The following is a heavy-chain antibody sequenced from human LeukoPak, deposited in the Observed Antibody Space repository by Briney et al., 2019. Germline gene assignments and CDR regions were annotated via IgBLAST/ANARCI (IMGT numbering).Heavy chain of an antibody. J-gene: IGHJ4*02. CDR2: ISFDGSNK. CDR1: GFIFSSYT. CDR3: AREPVRGVITPFDY. Sequence: PGGSLRLSCAASGFIFSSYTIHWVRQAPGKGLEWVALISFDGSNKYYADSVKGRFTISRDNSKNTLYLQMNSLRAEDTAVYYCAREPVRGVITPFDYWGQGTLVTVSS. D-gene: IGHD3-10*01. V-gene: IGHV3-30-3*01.